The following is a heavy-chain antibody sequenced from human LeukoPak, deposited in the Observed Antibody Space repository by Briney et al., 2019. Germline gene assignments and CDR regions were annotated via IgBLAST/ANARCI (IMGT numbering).Heavy chain of an antibody. Sequence: SETLSLTCTVSGGSISSSSYYWGWIRQPPGKGLEWIGSIYYSGSTYYNPSLKSRVTISVDTSKNQFSLKLSSVTAADTAVYYCARNYDSSGYSDYWGQGTLVTVSS. V-gene: IGHV4-39*07. D-gene: IGHD3-22*01. J-gene: IGHJ4*02. CDR3: ARNYDSSGYSDY. CDR2: IYYSGST. CDR1: GGSISSSSYY.